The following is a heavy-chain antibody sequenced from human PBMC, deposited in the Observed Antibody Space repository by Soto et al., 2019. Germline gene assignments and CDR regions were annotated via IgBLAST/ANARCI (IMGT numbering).Heavy chain of an antibody. J-gene: IGHJ4*02. CDR3: AKGMRAGGADY. Sequence: EVQILESGGGLVQPGGSLRLSCAASGFTFNNYVMTWYRQAPGRGLEWVSDINGGGGGTYYADSVKGRFTISRDNSMYTLYLQMNGLSGEDKAVYYCAKGMRAGGADYWGQGTLVTVSS. CDR1: GFTFNNYV. V-gene: IGHV3-23*01. CDR2: INGGGGGT. D-gene: IGHD3-10*01.